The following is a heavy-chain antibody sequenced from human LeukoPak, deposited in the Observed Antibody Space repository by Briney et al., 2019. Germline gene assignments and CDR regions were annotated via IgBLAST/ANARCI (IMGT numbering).Heavy chain of an antibody. J-gene: IGHJ4*02. CDR3: ARGGGYASPIGY. D-gene: IGHD5-12*01. Sequence: SETLSLTCTLSGGSISTYYWSWIRQPPGKGLEWIGYIYHIGSTNYNPSLKSRVTISVDTSKNQFSLKLSSVTAADTAVYYCARGGGYASPIGYWGQGALVTVSS. CDR1: GGSISTYY. CDR2: IYHIGST. V-gene: IGHV4-59*01.